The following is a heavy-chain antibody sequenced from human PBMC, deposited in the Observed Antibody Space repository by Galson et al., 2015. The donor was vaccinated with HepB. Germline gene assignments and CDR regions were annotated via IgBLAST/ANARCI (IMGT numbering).Heavy chain of an antibody. J-gene: IGHJ6*02. Sequence: SVKLSCKASGYTFSSYTITWVRQAPGQGLEWMGWINNYNGNTDYAQKFQGRVTMTTHTSTSTAYMELRRLRSDDTAVYYCAREQLHEGGIGIFGVDPYYYSGMDVWGQGTTVIVSS. CDR2: INNYNGNT. D-gene: IGHD3-3*01. V-gene: IGHV1-18*01. CDR3: AREQLHEGGIGIFGVDPYYYSGMDV. CDR1: GYTFSSYT.